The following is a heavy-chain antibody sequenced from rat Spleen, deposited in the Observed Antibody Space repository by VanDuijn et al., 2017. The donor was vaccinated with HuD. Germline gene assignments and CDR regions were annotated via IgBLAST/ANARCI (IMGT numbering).Heavy chain of an antibody. V-gene: IGHV5-31*01. CDR3: ARHRIYYGYGFDY. CDR2: ITHIGGTS. J-gene: IGHJ2*01. Sequence: EVQLVESGGGLVQPGRSLKLSCVASGFTFNNYWMTWVRQAPGKGLEWVATITHIGGTSYYPDSVKGRFTISREDGRSTLYLQMNSLRSEDTATYYGARHRIYYGYGFDYWGQGVVVTVSS. CDR1: GFTFNNYW. D-gene: IGHD1-7*01.